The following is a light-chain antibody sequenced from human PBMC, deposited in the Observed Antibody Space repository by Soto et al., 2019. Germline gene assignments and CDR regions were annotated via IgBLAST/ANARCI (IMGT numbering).Light chain of an antibody. CDR3: CSYAGSNTLI. CDR2: EVN. Sequence: QSALTQPPSASGSPGQSVTISCTGTSSDVGIFNYVSWYQQHPDQAPKLLIFEVNKRPSGVPDRFSASKSGNTASLTASGLQAEDEADYYCCSYAGSNTLIFGGGTKVTVL. V-gene: IGLV2-8*01. CDR1: SSDVGIFNY. J-gene: IGLJ2*01.